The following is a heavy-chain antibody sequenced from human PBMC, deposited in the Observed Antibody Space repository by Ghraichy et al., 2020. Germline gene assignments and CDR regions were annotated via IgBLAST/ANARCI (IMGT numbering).Heavy chain of an antibody. V-gene: IGHV4-31*03. D-gene: IGHD2-21*02. Sequence: SETLSLTCTVSGGSISSGGYKWSWIRQHPGKGLEWIGYIYDRGSPYYNPSLKSRVTISVDTSKNQFTLKLRSVTAADTAVYYCARVDGGDTQYNWFDPWGQGTLVTVSS. CDR2: IYDRGSP. J-gene: IGHJ5*02. CDR1: GGSISSGGYK. CDR3: ARVDGGDTQYNWFDP.